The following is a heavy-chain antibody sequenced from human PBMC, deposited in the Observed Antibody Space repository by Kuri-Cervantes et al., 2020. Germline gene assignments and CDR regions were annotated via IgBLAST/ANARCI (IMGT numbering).Heavy chain of an antibody. CDR3: ARYRRGEGKGFDY. D-gene: IGHD1-14*01. V-gene: IGHV4-61*08. CDR1: GGPISSGDYY. J-gene: IGHJ4*02. Sequence: GSLRLSCTVSGGPISSGDYYWSWIRQPPGKGLECIGFIYYSGSTNYNPSHKSRVTISVDTSKNQFSLKLSSVTAADTAVYFCARYRRGEGKGFDYWGQGTLVTVSS. CDR2: IYYSGST.